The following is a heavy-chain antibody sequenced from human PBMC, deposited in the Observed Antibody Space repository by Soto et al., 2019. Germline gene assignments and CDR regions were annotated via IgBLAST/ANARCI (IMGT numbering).Heavy chain of an antibody. Sequence: QVQLQESGPGLVKPSGTLSLTCTVSGGSISSDNWWTWVRQPPGKGLEWIGEIYHSGRANYKPSLKSRITMSVDKSKTQFSLNLTSVTAADAAVYYCARDPSGVASDAFDIWGQGTMVIVSS. CDR2: IYHSGRA. CDR3: ARDPSGVASDAFDI. J-gene: IGHJ3*02. CDR1: GGSISSDNW. D-gene: IGHD2-21*01. V-gene: IGHV4-4*02.